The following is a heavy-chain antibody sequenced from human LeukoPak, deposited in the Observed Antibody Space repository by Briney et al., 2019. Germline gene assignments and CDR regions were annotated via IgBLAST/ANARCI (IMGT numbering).Heavy chain of an antibody. CDR2: INWNGGST. D-gene: IGHD3-16*01. Sequence: GGSLRLSCAASGFTFDDYGMSWVRQAPGQGLEWVSGINWNGGSTGYVDSVKGRFTISRDNAKNSLYLQMNSLRAEDTALYYCARSYGTRYYYGMDVWGQGTTVTVSS. V-gene: IGHV3-20*04. CDR1: GFTFDDYG. J-gene: IGHJ6*02. CDR3: ARSYGTRYYYGMDV.